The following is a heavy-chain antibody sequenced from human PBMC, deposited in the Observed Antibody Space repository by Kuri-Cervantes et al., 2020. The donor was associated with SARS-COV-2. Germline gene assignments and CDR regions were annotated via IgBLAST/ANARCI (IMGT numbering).Heavy chain of an antibody. J-gene: IGHJ4*02. CDR3: AKAPSRGGSPFYFDY. CDR1: GFTFSSYA. CDR2: ISYDGSNK. Sequence: GGSLRLSCAASGFTFSSYAMHWVRQAPGKGLEWVAVISYDGSNKYYADSVKGRFTISRDNSNNSLFLLMSSLRVEDSAVYFCAKAPSRGGSPFYFDYWGQGTLVTVSS. V-gene: IGHV3-30-3*01. D-gene: IGHD6-25*01.